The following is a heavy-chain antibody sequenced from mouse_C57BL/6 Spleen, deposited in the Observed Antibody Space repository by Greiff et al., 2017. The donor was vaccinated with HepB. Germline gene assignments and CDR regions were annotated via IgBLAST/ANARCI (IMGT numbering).Heavy chain of an antibody. D-gene: IGHD4-1*01. CDR2: ISYDGSN. CDR3: ARAGSRGDYFDY. CDR1: GYSITSGYY. V-gene: IGHV3-6*01. Sequence: EVQRVESGPGLVKPSQSLSLTCSVTGYSITSGYYWNWIRQFPGNKLEWMGYISYDGSNNYNPSLKNRISITRDTSKNQFFLKLNTVTTEDTATYYCARAGSRGDYFDYWGQGTTLTVSS. J-gene: IGHJ2*01.